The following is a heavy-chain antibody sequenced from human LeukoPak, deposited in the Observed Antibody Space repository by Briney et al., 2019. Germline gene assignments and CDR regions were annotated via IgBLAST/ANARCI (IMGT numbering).Heavy chain of an antibody. D-gene: IGHD3-10*01. J-gene: IGHJ4*02. CDR1: GFTVSSNY. CDR3: GRGGITAAKDY. CDR2: IYSGGST. Sequence: PGGSLRLSCAASGFTVSSNYMSWVRQAPGKGLEWVSVIYSGGSTYYADSVKGRFTISRDNAKNMLLLQMNSLRAEDTAVYYCGRGGITAAKDYWGQGTLVTVSS. V-gene: IGHV3-53*01.